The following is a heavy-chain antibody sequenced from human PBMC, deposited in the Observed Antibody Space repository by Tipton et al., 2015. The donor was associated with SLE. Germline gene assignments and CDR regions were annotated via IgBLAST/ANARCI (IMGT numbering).Heavy chain of an antibody. Sequence: LRLSCTVSGGSISSSSYYWGWIRHPPGKGLEWIGSIYYSGSTYYNPSPKSRVTISVDTSKDQFSLKLSSVTAADTALYYCARAIIPVAGTYYFDYWGQGTLVTVSS. D-gene: IGHD6-19*01. CDR3: ARAIIPVAGTYYFDY. V-gene: IGHV4-39*07. CDR1: GGSISSSSYY. CDR2: IYYSGST. J-gene: IGHJ4*02.